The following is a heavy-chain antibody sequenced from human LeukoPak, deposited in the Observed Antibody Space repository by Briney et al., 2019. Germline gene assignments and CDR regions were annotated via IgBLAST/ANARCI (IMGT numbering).Heavy chain of an antibody. J-gene: IGHJ4*02. CDR1: GFTFSSYA. CDR2: ISSNGGST. Sequence: GGSLRLSCAASGFTFSSYAMHWVRQAPGKGLEYVSAISSNGGSTYYANSVKGRFTISRDNSKNTLYLQKVSLRAEDMAVYYCARDSSGWPYYFDYWGQGTLVPVSS. D-gene: IGHD6-19*01. CDR3: ARDSSGWPYYFDY. V-gene: IGHV3-64*01.